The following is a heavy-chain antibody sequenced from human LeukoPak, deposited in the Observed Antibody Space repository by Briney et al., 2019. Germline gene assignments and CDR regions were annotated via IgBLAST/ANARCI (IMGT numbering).Heavy chain of an antibody. CDR3: ARDNQLLSDAFDI. CDR2: IYHSGST. V-gene: IGHV4-30-2*01. D-gene: IGHD5-24*01. CDR1: GGSISSGGYS. Sequence: SETLSLTCAVSGGSISSGGYSWSCIRQPPGKGLECIGYIYHSGSTYYNPSLKSRVTISVDRSKNQFSLKLSSVTAADTAVYYCARDNQLLSDAFDIWGQGTMVTVSS. J-gene: IGHJ3*02.